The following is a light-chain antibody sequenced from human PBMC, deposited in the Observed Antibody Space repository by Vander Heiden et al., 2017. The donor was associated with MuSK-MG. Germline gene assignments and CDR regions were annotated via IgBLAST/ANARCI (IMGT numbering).Light chain of an antibody. CDR2: AAS. CDR3: QRDDSTPGT. CDR1: QGISNS. Sequence: DIQMTQSPSSLSASVGDRVTITCRASQGISNSLAWYQQKPGKAPKLLLYAASRLESGVPSRFSPSGSGTDYTLTISSLHPEDFATYYCQRDDSTPGTFGQGTKVEIK. J-gene: IGKJ1*01. V-gene: IGKV1-NL1*01.